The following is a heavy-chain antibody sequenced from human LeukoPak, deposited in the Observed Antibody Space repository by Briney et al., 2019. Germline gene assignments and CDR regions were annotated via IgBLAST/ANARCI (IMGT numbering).Heavy chain of an antibody. Sequence: GGSLRLSCAASGFTFSNYWMSWVRQAPGKGLEWVANIKQDGSEKYYVDSVKGRFTISRDNAKNSLYLQMNSLRAEDTAVYYCASFRITVAGRTGLDYWGQGTLVTISS. J-gene: IGHJ4*02. CDR1: GFTFSNYW. V-gene: IGHV3-7*01. CDR2: IKQDGSEK. CDR3: ASFRITVAGRTGLDY. D-gene: IGHD6-19*01.